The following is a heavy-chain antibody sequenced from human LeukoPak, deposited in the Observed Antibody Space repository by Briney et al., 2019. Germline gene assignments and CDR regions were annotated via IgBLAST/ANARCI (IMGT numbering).Heavy chain of an antibody. Sequence: ASVKVSCKASGYTFTSYYINWVRQATGQGLEWIGWMNPNSGNTAYAQSCHGRVAMTRNTSISTAYMGLSSLRSDHTAGYYFARGGVTMVRAMDVWGKRTTVTISS. CDR2: MNPNSGNT. V-gene: IGHV1-8*01. J-gene: IGHJ6*03. CDR3: ARGGVTMVRAMDV. CDR1: GYTFTSYY. D-gene: IGHD3-10*01.